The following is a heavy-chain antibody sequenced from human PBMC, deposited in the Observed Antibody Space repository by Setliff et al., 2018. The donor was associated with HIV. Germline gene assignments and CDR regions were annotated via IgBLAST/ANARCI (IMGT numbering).Heavy chain of an antibody. D-gene: IGHD3-3*01. Sequence: SETLSLTCTVSGLSMSYNYWTWIRQSPGKGLEWIGYVHYSGSTRYNPSLKSRVAISVDTSKKKFSLKLTSMTATDAAVYYCASEKKAWSVSDSFYEYWGQGVPVTVSS. CDR3: ASEKKAWSVSDSFYEY. V-gene: IGHV4-59*01. CDR2: VHYSGST. J-gene: IGHJ4*02. CDR1: GLSMSYNY.